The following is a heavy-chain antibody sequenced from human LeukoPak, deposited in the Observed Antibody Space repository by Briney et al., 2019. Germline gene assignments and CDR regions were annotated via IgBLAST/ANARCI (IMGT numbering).Heavy chain of an antibody. CDR1: GFTFSSYA. Sequence: GGSLRLSCASSGFTFSSYAMSWVRQAPGKGLEWVSAISGSGGSTYYADSVKGRFTISRDNSKNTLYLQMNSLRAEDTAVYYCARDPGYDSSGYYFPDYWGQGTLVTVSS. J-gene: IGHJ4*02. CDR2: ISGSGGST. V-gene: IGHV3-23*01. CDR3: ARDPGYDSSGYYFPDY. D-gene: IGHD3-22*01.